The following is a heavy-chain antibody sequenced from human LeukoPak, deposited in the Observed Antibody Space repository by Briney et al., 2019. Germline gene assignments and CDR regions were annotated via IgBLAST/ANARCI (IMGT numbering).Heavy chain of an antibody. CDR1: GGSISSGDYY. CDR2: IYYGGST. D-gene: IGHD2-21*01. V-gene: IGHV4-30-4*01. CDR3: ARDFVSYWYFDL. Sequence: ASETLSLTCTVSGGSISSGDYYWSWIRQPPGKGLEWIGYIYYGGSTYYNPSLKSRVTISVDTSKNQFSLKLSSVTAADTAVYYCARDFVSYWYFDLWGRGTLVTVSS. J-gene: IGHJ2*01.